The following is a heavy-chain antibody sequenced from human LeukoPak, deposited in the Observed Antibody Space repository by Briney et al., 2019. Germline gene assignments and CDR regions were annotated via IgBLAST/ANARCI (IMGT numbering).Heavy chain of an antibody. Sequence: GGSLRLSCAASGFTFSSYGMHWVRQAPGKGLEWVALKSYDGSNKYYADSVKGRFTISRDNSKNTLYLEMNSLRTEDTAVYYCARDRLVLQSVAGSGGVFDPWGQGTLVTVSS. D-gene: IGHD6-19*01. CDR1: GFTFSSYG. J-gene: IGHJ5*02. V-gene: IGHV3-30*19. CDR3: ARDRLVLQSVAGSGGVFDP. CDR2: KSYDGSNK.